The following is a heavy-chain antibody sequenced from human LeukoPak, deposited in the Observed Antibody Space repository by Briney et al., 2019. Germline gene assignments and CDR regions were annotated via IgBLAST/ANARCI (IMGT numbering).Heavy chain of an antibody. D-gene: IGHD3-10*01. Sequence: GASVKVSCKASGYTFTSYGISWVRQAPGQGLEWMGWISAYNGNTNYAQKLQGRVTMTTDTSTSTAYMELRSLRSDDTAVYYCARDPGRGSRVHNWFDPWGQGTLVTVSS. CDR3: ARDPGRGSRVHNWFDP. J-gene: IGHJ5*02. CDR1: GYTFTSYG. V-gene: IGHV1-18*01. CDR2: ISAYNGNT.